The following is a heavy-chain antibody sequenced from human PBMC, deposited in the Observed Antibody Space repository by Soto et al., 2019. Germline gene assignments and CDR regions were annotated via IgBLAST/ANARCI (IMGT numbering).Heavy chain of an antibody. J-gene: IGHJ4*02. CDR1: GYIFKNYA. CDR3: ARHLYDYVWGSYRH. Sequence: QVQLVQSGAEVKETGSSVKVSCKSSGYIFKNYAVTWLRQAPGQGLEWMGGIIPVFGTPDYSQKFRGRVTITADASTSTVYMELRSLTSEDTALYYCARHLYDYVWGSYRHWGQGTLVTVSS. D-gene: IGHD3-16*02. V-gene: IGHV1-69*01. CDR2: IIPVFGTP.